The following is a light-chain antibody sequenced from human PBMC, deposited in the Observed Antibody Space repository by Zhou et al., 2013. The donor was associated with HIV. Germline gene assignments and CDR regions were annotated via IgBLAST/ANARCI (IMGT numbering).Light chain of an antibody. CDR3: QQYDSYPLT. Sequence: AILLTQSPPSLSASIGDRVTITCRASQGIGSALAWYHQKSGKTPELLMFDASTLQSGVPSKFSGSGSGTDFTLTISNLQPEDFATYYCQQYDSYPLTFGGGTKVEIK. CDR1: QGIGSA. J-gene: IGKJ4*01. V-gene: IGKV1-13*02. CDR2: DAS.